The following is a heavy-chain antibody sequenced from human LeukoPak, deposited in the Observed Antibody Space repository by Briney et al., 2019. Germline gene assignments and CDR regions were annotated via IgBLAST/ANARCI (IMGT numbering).Heavy chain of an antibody. CDR2: IKQDGSEK. V-gene: IGHV3-7*01. Sequence: GGSLRLSCAASGFTFSSYWMSWVRQAPGKGLEWVANIKQDGSEKYYVDSVKGRFTISRDNAKNSLYLQMNSLRAEDTAVYYCAGDGIAAADYYFDYWGQGTLVTVS. D-gene: IGHD6-13*01. CDR3: AGDGIAAADYYFDY. J-gene: IGHJ4*02. CDR1: GFTFSSYW.